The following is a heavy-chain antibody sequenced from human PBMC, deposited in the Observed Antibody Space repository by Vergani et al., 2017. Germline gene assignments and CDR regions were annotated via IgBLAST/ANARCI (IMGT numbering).Heavy chain of an antibody. CDR2: ISSSSSYT. CDR3: ARGDSGSHVISSVIDY. D-gene: IGHD1-26*01. V-gene: IGHV3-11*05. Sequence: QVQLVESGGGLVKPGGSLRLSCAASGFTFSDYYMSWIRQAPGKGLEWVSYISSSSSYTNYADSVKGRFTISRDNAKNSLYLQMNSLSAEDTAVYYCARGDSGSHVISSVIDYWGQGTLVTVSS. J-gene: IGHJ4*02. CDR1: GFTFSDYY.